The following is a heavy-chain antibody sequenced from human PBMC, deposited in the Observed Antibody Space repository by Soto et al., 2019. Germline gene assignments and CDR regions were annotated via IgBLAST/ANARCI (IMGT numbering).Heavy chain of an antibody. Sequence: EVQLVESGGGLVQPGGSLRLSCAASGFTFSTYDMHWVRQATGKGLEWVSGIGAAGDTYYPASVKGRFTISRENAKNSLYLQINSLRAEDTAVYFCARGGTPVTTNFDCWGQGTLVTVSS. CDR3: ARGGTPVTTNFDC. D-gene: IGHD4-17*01. V-gene: IGHV3-13*01. CDR1: GFTFSTYD. CDR2: IGAAGDT. J-gene: IGHJ4*02.